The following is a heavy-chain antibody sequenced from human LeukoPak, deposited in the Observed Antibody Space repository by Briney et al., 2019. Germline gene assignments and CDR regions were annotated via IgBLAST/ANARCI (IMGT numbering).Heavy chain of an antibody. V-gene: IGHV3-30*18. Sequence: GGSLRLSCAVSTYTFSSYAMHWVRQAPGKGLEWVAFISYDGSSRYYADSVKGRFTISRDDSKNTLYLQMNSLRADDTAVYYCAQWAAVRGVITPLDYWGRGTLVTVSS. CDR2: ISYDGSSR. CDR3: AQWAAVRGVITPLDY. D-gene: IGHD3-10*01. CDR1: TYTFSSYA. J-gene: IGHJ4*02.